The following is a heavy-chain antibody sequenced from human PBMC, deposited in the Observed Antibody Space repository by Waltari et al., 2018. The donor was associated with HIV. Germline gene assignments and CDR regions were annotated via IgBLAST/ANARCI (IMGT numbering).Heavy chain of an antibody. D-gene: IGHD3-16*01. CDR2: INQDGSDK. J-gene: IGHJ4*02. Sequence: EVQLVDSGGGLVQSGKSLRLSCASSGFIFSTSWMTWVRQAPGKGLEWVATINQDGSDKYYVDSVKGRFTISRNNAKKSLYLQMSSLRAEDSAVYYCVTGGGSTGVGDNWGQGGLVTVSS. CDR3: VTGGGSTGVGDN. CDR1: GFIFSTSW. V-gene: IGHV3-7*01.